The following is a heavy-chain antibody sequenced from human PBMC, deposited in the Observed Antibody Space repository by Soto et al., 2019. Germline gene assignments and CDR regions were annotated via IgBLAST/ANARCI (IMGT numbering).Heavy chain of an antibody. CDR3: TRSDYAMDV. V-gene: IGHV3-73*01. CDR1: GFTFIGST. J-gene: IGHJ6*02. Sequence: PGGSLRLSCAASGFTFIGSTMHWVRQASGKGLEWVGRIRSKANDYATTYAASVNGRFTISRDDSKNTAYLQMNSLKTEDAAVYYCTRSDYAMDVWGQGTTVTVS. CDR2: IRSKANDYAT.